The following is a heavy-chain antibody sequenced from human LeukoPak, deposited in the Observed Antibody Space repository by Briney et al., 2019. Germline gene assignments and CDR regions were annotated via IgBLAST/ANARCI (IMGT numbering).Heavy chain of an antibody. CDR3: SGWCSSTSCYDRDYYYYGMDV. J-gene: IGHJ6*02. V-gene: IGHV1-69*02. CDR1: GGTFSSYT. Sequence: ASVKVSCKASGGTFSSYTISWVRQAPGQGLKWMGRIIPILGIANYAQKFQGRVTITADKSTSTAYMELSSLRSEDTAVYYCSGWCSSTSCYDRDYYYYGMDVWGQGTTVTVSS. D-gene: IGHD2-2*01. CDR2: IIPILGIA.